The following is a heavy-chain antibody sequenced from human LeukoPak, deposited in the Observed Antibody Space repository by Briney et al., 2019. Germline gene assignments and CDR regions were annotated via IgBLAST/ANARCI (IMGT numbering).Heavy chain of an antibody. Sequence: ASVNVSCKASGYSLLNYGFSWVRQAPGQGLEWMGWISAYNRSTSYAQKFQGRLTMTIETSTSTAYMEVRGLRSDDTAVYYCTSPRSGTYEFDYWGQGILVTVSS. J-gene: IGHJ4*02. CDR1: GYSLLNYG. D-gene: IGHD1-26*01. CDR2: ISAYNRST. CDR3: TSPRSGTYEFDY. V-gene: IGHV1-18*01.